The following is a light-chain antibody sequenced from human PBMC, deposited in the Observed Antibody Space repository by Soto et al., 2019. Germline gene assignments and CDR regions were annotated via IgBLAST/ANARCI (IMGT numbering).Light chain of an antibody. J-gene: IGLJ1*01. V-gene: IGLV3-1*01. CDR3: QAWDSSNYV. CDR2: QDN. CDR1: KLGDKY. Sequence: SYELTQPSSVSVSPGQTASITCSGEKLGDKYACWYQQKPGQSPVLVIYQDNKRPSGIPERFSGSNSGNTATLTISGTQAMDEADYYCQAWDSSNYVFGTGTKLTVL.